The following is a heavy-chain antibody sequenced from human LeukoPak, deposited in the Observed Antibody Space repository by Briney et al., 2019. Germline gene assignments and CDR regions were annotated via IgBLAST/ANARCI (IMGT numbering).Heavy chain of an antibody. CDR1: GGSISSGSYY. J-gene: IGHJ4*02. CDR3: ARLRGFGELFYFDC. Sequence: SGTLSLTCAVSGGSISSGSYYWSWIRQPAGKGLEWIGRIYTSGSTNYNPSLKSRVTISVDTSKNQFSLKLSSVTAADTAVYYCARLRGFGELFYFDCWGQGTLVTVSS. D-gene: IGHD3-10*01. CDR2: IYTSGST. V-gene: IGHV4-61*02.